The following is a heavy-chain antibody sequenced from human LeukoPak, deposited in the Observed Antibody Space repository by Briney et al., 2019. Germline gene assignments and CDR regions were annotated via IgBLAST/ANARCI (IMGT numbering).Heavy chain of an antibody. D-gene: IGHD6-6*01. V-gene: IGHV4-30-4*01. J-gene: IGHJ3*02. CDR2: IYYSGSA. CDR3: ARAYSSSVSDAFDI. CDR1: GGSISSGDYY. Sequence: PSETLSLTCTVSGGSISSGDYYWSWIRQPPGKGLEWIGYIYYSGSAYYSPSLKSRVTISTDTSKNHFSLKLSSVTAADTAVYYCARAYSSSVSDAFDIWGQGTMVSVSS.